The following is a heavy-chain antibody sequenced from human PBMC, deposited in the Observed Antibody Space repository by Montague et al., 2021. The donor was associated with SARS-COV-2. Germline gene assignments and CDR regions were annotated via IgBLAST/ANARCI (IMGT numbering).Heavy chain of an antibody. CDR3: ARRGSGRSDLAY. D-gene: IGHD1-26*01. Sequence: SETLSLTCAVSVHSISPDNQSTCGRLPLWKRLARVGGIHHTGCTKYKPSLKSRVSMSVDKSWNQFSLRLTSVTAADTAIHYCARRGSGRSDLAYWGQGTLVTVSS. CDR2: IHHTGCT. CDR1: VHSISPDNQ. J-gene: IGHJ4*02. V-gene: IGHV4-4*02.